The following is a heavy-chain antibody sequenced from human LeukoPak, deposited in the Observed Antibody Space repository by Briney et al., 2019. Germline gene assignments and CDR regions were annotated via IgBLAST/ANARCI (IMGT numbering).Heavy chain of an antibody. Sequence: GSLRLSCAASGFTFNAYAMHWVRQPPGKGLEWIGEINHSGSTNYNPSLKSRVTISVGTSKNQFSLKLSSVTAADTAVYYCARGRGRGSMITFGGVRLFDPWGQGTLVTVSS. CDR1: GFTFNAYA. J-gene: IGHJ5*02. CDR3: ARGRGRGSMITFGGVRLFDP. D-gene: IGHD3-16*01. V-gene: IGHV4-34*01. CDR2: INHSGST.